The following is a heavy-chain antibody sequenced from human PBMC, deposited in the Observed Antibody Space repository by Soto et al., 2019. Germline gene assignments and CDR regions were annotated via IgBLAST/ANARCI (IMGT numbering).Heavy chain of an antibody. Sequence: SETLSLICTVSGDSLSNYYWSWIRQPPGKRLEWIGHIYNTGNINYNPSLRSRLTISVDTPKNQVSLKMTSVTAADTALYYCARQQGYGWFDPWGQGTLVTVSS. V-gene: IGHV4-4*09. CDR2: IYNTGNI. D-gene: IGHD5-18*01. J-gene: IGHJ5*02. CDR1: GDSLSNYY. CDR3: ARQQGYGWFDP.